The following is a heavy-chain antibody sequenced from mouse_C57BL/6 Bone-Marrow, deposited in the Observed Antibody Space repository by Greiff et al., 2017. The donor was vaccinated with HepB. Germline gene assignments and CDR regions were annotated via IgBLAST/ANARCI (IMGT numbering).Heavy chain of an antibody. CDR1: GYAFSSSW. CDR3: ARTTVNAMDY. J-gene: IGHJ4*01. V-gene: IGHV1-82*01. Sequence: VQLQQSGPELVKPGASVKISCKASGYAFSSSWMNWVKQRPGKGLEWIGRIYPGDGDTNYNGKFKGKATLTADKSSSTAYMQLSSLTSEDSAVYFCARTTVNAMDYWGQGTSVTVCS. CDR2: IYPGDGDT. D-gene: IGHD1-1*01.